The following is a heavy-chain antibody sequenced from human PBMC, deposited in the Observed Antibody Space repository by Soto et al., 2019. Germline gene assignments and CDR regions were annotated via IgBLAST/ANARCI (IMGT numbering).Heavy chain of an antibody. Sequence: RASVKVSCKASGGTFSSYAISWVRQAPGQGLEWMGGIIPIFGTANYAQKFQGRVTITADESTSTAYMELSSLRSEDTAVYYCARGESDYFDYWGQGTLVTVSS. J-gene: IGHJ4*02. CDR2: IIPIFGTA. CDR1: GGTFSSYA. CDR3: ARGESDYFDY. V-gene: IGHV1-69*13.